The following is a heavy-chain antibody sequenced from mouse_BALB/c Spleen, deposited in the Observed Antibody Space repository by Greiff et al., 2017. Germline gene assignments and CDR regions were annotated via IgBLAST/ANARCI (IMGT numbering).Heavy chain of an antibody. J-gene: IGHJ1*01. D-gene: IGHD2-1*01. CDR2: ISSGSSTI. Sequence: EVNVVESGGGLVQPGGSRKLSCAASGFTFSSFGMHWVRQAPEKGLEWVAYISSGSSTIYYADTVKGRFTISRDNPKNTLFLQMTSLRSEDTAMYYCARDGKGGYFDVWGAGTTVTVSS. V-gene: IGHV5-17*02. CDR1: GFTFSSFG. CDR3: ARDGKGGYFDV.